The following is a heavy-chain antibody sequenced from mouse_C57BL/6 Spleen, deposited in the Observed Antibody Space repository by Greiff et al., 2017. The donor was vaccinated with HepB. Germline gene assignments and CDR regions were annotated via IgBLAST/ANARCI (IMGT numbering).Heavy chain of an antibody. CDR1: GYTFTSYW. J-gene: IGHJ4*01. V-gene: IGHV1-55*01. D-gene: IGHD1-1*01. CDR3: AREDYYGSSYDYAMDY. Sequence: VQLQQPGAELVKPGASVKMSCKASGYTFTSYWITWVKQRPGQGLEWIGDIYPGSGSTNYNEKFKSKATLTVDTSSSTAYMQLSSLTTEDSAVYDCAREDYYGSSYDYAMDYWGQGTTVTVSS. CDR2: IYPGSGST.